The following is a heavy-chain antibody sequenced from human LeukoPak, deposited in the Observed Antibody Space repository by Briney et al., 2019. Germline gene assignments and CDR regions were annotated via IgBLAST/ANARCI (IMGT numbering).Heavy chain of an antibody. J-gene: IGHJ1*01. CDR2: IKQDGSEK. CDR1: GFTFSSYW. V-gene: IGHV3-7*01. D-gene: IGHD6-19*01. Sequence: GGSLRLSCAASGFTFSSYWMSWVRQAPGKGLEWVANIKQDGSEKYYVDSVKGRFTISRDNAKNSLYLQMNSLRAEDTAVYYCAKDVGYSSGWYGEYFQHWGQGTLVTVSS. CDR3: AKDVGYSSGWYGEYFQH.